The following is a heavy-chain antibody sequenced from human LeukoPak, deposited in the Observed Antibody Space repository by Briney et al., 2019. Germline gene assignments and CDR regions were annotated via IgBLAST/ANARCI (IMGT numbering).Heavy chain of an antibody. J-gene: IGHJ3*02. CDR2: IKQDGSEK. D-gene: IGHD2-2*01. Sequence: GGSLRLSCAASQFTFTKYWMTWVRQAPGKGPEWVASIKQDGSEKSYVDSVKGRFTISRDNARTSLSLQMNSLRAEDTAVYYCATHCSSISCSLATFDIWGQGTMVIVSS. CDR1: QFTFTKYW. V-gene: IGHV3-7*01. CDR3: ATHCSSISCSLATFDI.